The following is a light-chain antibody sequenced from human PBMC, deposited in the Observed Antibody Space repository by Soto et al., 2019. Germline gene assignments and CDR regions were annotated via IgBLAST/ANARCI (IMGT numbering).Light chain of an antibody. V-gene: IGLV2-14*03. CDR2: DVS. CDR1: SSDVGAYNF. Sequence: QSVLTQPASVSGSPGQSITISCTGTSSDVGAYNFVSWYQQHPGKVPKLMIFDVSSRPSGVSDRFSGSKSGNTASLTISGLQAEDEGDYYCSSTSSSTHVFGSGTKVTVL. CDR3: SSTSSSTHV. J-gene: IGLJ1*01.